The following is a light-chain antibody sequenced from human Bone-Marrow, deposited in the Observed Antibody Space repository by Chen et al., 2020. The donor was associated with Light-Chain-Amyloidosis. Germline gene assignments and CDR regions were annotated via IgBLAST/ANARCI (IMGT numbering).Light chain of an antibody. Sequence: DIQMTQSPSTLSASVGDRVTITCRASQSISSWLAWYQQKPGKAPKLLIYKGSSLESGVPSRFSGSESGTEFTLTISSLQPDDFASYYCQQYNSYPITFGQGTRLEIK. CDR2: KGS. V-gene: IGKV1-5*03. CDR1: QSISSW. J-gene: IGKJ5*01. CDR3: QQYNSYPIT.